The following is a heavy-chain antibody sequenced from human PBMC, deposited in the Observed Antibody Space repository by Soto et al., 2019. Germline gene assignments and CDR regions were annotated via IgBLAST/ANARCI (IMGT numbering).Heavy chain of an antibody. CDR3: ARMETFGSLNWFDP. CDR1: GYSFTNND. V-gene: IGHV1-8*01. J-gene: IGHJ5*02. D-gene: IGHD3-16*01. Sequence: RASVTFSCKASGYSFTNNDVSWVRQATGQGLEWMGWMNPGSVDTGYAQKFQGRVTMTRDISIATAYMELSSLRSDDTAIYYCARMETFGSLNWFDPWGQGTLVTVSS. CDR2: MNPGSVDT.